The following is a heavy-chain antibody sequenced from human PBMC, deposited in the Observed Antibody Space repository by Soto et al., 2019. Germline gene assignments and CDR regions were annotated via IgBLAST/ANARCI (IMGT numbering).Heavy chain of an antibody. CDR1: GFTVSSNY. CDR3: ATGPLFESGTLRHAVPVFDY. J-gene: IGHJ4*02. V-gene: IGHV3-66*01. Sequence: PGGSLRLSCAASGFTVSSNYLSWVRQAPGKGLEWVSLISSGGTTYYADSVKGRFTISRDNSKNTLDLQMNGLKAEDTAVYYCATGPLFESGTLRHAVPVFDYWGQGALVTVSS. CDR2: ISSGGTT. D-gene: IGHD3-10*01.